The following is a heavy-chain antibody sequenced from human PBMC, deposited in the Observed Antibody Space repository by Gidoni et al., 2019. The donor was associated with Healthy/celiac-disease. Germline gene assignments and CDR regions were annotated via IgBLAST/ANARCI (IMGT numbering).Heavy chain of an antibody. CDR1: GGSISSSSYY. D-gene: IGHD1-7*01. CDR2: IYYSGST. Sequence: QLQLQESGPGLVKPAETLSLTCTVAGGSISSSSYYWGWIRQPPGKGLEWIGSIYYSGSTYYNPSLKSRVTISVDTSKNQFSLKLSSVTAADTAVYYCATYNWNYGYYFDYWGQGTLVTVSS. J-gene: IGHJ4*02. CDR3: ATYNWNYGYYFDY. V-gene: IGHV4-39*01.